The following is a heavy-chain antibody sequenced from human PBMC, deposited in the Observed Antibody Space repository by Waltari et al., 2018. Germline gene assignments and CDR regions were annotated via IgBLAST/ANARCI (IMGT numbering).Heavy chain of an antibody. D-gene: IGHD6-13*01. CDR3: ARDRGGSSWWGFYGMDV. J-gene: IGHJ6*02. CDR2: INAGNGNT. Sequence: QVQLVQSGAEVKKPGASVKVSCKASGYTFTSYAMHWVRQAPGQRLEWMGWINAGNGNTKYSQKFQGRVTSTRDTSASTAYMELSSLRSEDTAVYYCARDRGGSSWWGFYGMDVWGQGTTVTVSS. V-gene: IGHV1-3*01. CDR1: GYTFTSYA.